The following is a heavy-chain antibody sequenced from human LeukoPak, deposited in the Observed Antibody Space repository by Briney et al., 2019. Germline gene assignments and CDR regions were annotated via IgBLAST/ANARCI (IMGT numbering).Heavy chain of an antibody. V-gene: IGHV4-39*01. J-gene: IGHJ4*02. CDR1: GGSISSSAYY. Sequence: PSETLSLTCTVSGGSISSSAYYWGWIRQPPGKGLELIGSVSYSGSTYYNPSLKSRVTISLDTSKNQFSLKLSSVTAADTAVYYCAWQMMDSSAFDYWGQGTLVTVPS. D-gene: IGHD3-22*01. CDR3: AWQMMDSSAFDY. CDR2: VSYSGST.